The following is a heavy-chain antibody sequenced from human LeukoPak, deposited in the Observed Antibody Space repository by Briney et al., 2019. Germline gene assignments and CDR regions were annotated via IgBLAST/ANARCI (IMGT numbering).Heavy chain of an antibody. Sequence: SQALSLTCTVSGGSISSGSYYWSWIRQPAGKGLEWIGRIYTSGSTNYNPSLKSRVTISVDTSKNQFSLKLSSVTAADTAVYYCARGDYYYYMDVWGKGTTVTVSS. CDR1: GGSISSGSYY. V-gene: IGHV4-61*02. CDR3: ARGDYYYYMDV. J-gene: IGHJ6*03. CDR2: IYTSGST.